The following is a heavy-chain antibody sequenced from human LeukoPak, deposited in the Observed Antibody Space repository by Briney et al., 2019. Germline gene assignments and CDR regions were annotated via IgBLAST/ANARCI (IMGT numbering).Heavy chain of an antibody. D-gene: IGHD2/OR15-2a*01. CDR1: GFTVSSSY. Sequence: QPGGSLRLSCAASGFTVSSSYMNWVRQAPGKGLEWVSVIYTGGSTYYADSVKGRFANTRDNSKNTLYLQMNSLRAEDTAVYYCARDANKKNYFDCWGQGTLVTVSS. CDR2: IYTGGST. CDR3: ARDANKKNYFDC. J-gene: IGHJ4*02. V-gene: IGHV3-53*01.